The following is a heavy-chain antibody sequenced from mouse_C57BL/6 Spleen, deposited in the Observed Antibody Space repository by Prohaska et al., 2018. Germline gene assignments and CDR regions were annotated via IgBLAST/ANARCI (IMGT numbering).Heavy chain of an antibody. Sequence: EVKLVESGGGLVQPGGSLSLSCAASGFTFPDYYMSWVRPPPGKALEWLGCIRNKANGYTTEYSASVKGRFTISRDNSQSILYLQMNALRAEDSATYYCARLGYGSFDYWGQGTTLTVSS. CDR2: IRNKANGYTT. D-gene: IGHD1-1*01. CDR3: ARLGYGSFDY. J-gene: IGHJ2*01. V-gene: IGHV7-3*01. CDR1: GFTFPDYY.